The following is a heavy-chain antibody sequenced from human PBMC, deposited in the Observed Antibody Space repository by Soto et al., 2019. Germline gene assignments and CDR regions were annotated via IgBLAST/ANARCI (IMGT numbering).Heavy chain of an antibody. J-gene: IGHJ6*02. D-gene: IGHD6-13*01. V-gene: IGHV5-10-1*01. CDR1: GYSFTSYW. CDR2: IDPSDSYT. CDR3: AGENSSSWPNYGMDV. Sequence: PGESLKISCKGSGYSFTSYWISWVRQMPGKGLEWMGRIDPSDSYTNYSPSFQGHVTISADKSISTAYLQWSSLKASDTAMYYCAGENSSSWPNYGMDVWGQGTTVTVSS.